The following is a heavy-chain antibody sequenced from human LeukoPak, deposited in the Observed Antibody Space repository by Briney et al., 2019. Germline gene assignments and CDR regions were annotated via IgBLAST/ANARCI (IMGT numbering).Heavy chain of an antibody. CDR1: GFTFSSYG. Sequence: GGSLRLSCAASGFTFSSYGMHWVRQAPGKGLEWVAVISYDGSNKYYADSVKGRFTISRDNSKNTLYLQMNSLRAEDTAVYYCAKEGIGSSTSCYGCYYYYYGMDVWGQGTTVTVSS. CDR3: AKEGIGSSTSCYGCYYYYYGMDV. J-gene: IGHJ6*02. D-gene: IGHD2-2*01. V-gene: IGHV3-30*18. CDR2: ISYDGSNK.